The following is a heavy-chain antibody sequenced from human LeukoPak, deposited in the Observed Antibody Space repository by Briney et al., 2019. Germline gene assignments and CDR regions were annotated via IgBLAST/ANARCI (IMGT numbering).Heavy chain of an antibody. CDR1: GYTFTDYY. D-gene: IGHD1-26*01. CDR2: VDPEDSET. Sequence: ASVKISCKVSGYTFTDYYMHWVQQAPGKGLEWMGLVDPEDSETIYAEKFQGRVTITADTSTDTAYMELSSLRSEDTAVYYCATKKEPYDAFDIWGQGTMVTVSS. V-gene: IGHV1-69-2*01. CDR3: ATKKEPYDAFDI. J-gene: IGHJ3*02.